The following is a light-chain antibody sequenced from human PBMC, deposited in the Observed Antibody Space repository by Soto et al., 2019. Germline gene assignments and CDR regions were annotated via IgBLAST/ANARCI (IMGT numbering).Light chain of an antibody. J-gene: IGKJ3*01. CDR2: GAS. CDR1: QSVSSSY. CDR3: QQFGSYT. Sequence: EIVLTQSPDTLSLSPGERATLSCRASQSVSSSYLAWYQQKPGQAPRLLIYGASNRATGIPDRFSGSGSGTDFTLTISRLEPEDFAVYYCQQFGSYTFGPGTKVDIK. V-gene: IGKV3-20*01.